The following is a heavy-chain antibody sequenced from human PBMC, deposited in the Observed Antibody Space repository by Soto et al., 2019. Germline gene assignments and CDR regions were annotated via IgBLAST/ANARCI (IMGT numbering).Heavy chain of an antibody. CDR3: AKEKWEGYYFDY. V-gene: IGHV3-23*01. D-gene: IGHD1-26*01. Sequence: EVHLLESGGGLVQPGGSLRLSCAASGFTFSSYAMSWVRQAPGKGLEWVSTISGSGDSTYYADSVKGRFTISRDNSKNTLYLQMNSLRAEHTAVYYCAKEKWEGYYFDYWGQGTLVTVSS. CDR1: GFTFSSYA. J-gene: IGHJ4*02. CDR2: ISGSGDST.